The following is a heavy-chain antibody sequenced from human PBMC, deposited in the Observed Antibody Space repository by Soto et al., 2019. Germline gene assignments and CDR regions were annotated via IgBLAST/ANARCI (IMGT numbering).Heavy chain of an antibody. CDR1: GFKLRNYA. J-gene: IGHJ5*02. Sequence: QVQLVESGGGVVQPGKSLRLSCTASGFKLRNYAIHWVRQAPGKGLEWLAVIWFDGSKKYYADSVKGRFTISRDNSKYTVYLQMSSPTVYDTGFYYCARAHSMLLLDRVHPWGQGTLVTVSS. D-gene: IGHD3-10*02. V-gene: IGHV3-33*01. CDR2: IWFDGSKK. CDR3: ARAHSMLLLDRVHP.